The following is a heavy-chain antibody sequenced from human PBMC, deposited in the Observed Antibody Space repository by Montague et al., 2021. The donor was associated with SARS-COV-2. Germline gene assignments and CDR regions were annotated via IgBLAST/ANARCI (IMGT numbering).Heavy chain of an antibody. CDR2: IDHTGRS. D-gene: IGHD1-26*01. V-gene: IGHV4-34*01. Sequence: SETLSLTCTVSGGSISSYYWSWVRQPPGKGLEWLGEIDHTGRSNYNPSLKSRVTLSLDTSKNHFSLKLTSVTAADTAVYFCARGLVWGATTGFDIWGQGTMATVSS. CDR3: ARGLVWGATTGFDI. J-gene: IGHJ3*02. CDR1: GGSISSYY.